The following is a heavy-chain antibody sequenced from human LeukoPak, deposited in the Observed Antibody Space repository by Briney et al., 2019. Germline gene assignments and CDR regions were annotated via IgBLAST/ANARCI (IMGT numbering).Heavy chain of an antibody. J-gene: IGHJ4*02. V-gene: IGHV3-74*01. Sequence: GGSLRLSCAASGLRFSNYWIHWVRQAPAKGLVWVSRIRTDGGSTAYADFVKGRFTISRDNAKNTVYLQMNSLRADDTAVYYCARDMETGGRAFDSWGQGTLVTVSS. D-gene: IGHD2-8*02. CDR2: IRTDGGST. CDR1: GLRFSNYW. CDR3: ARDMETGGRAFDS.